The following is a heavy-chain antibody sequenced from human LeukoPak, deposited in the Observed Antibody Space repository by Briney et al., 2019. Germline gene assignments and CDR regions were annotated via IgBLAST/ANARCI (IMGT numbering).Heavy chain of an antibody. CDR1: GFTVSSQY. CDR2: IYTGDTT. V-gene: IGHV3-66*01. J-gene: IGHJ6*02. CDR3: ARRKVVSAYYYGMDV. Sequence: GGSLRLSRAASGFTVSSQYMSWVRQAPGKGLEWVSVIYTGDTTHYADSVKGRFTISRDNAKNTLYLQMNSLRAEDTAVYYCARRKVVSAYYYGMDVWGQGTTVTVSS. D-gene: IGHD2-2*01.